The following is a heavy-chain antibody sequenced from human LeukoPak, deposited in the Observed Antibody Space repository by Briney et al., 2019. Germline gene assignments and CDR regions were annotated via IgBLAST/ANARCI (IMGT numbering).Heavy chain of an antibody. J-gene: IGHJ4*02. CDR1: GFIFSSYW. D-gene: IGHD4-11*01. V-gene: IGHV4-38-2*01. CDR3: ARSEINDYSKY. CDR2: IYQSGST. Sequence: GSLRLSCAASGFIFSSYWMSWVRQAPGKGLEWMGSIYQSGSTYDNLSLKSRVTLSVDTSRNQFSLKLTSVTAADTAVYYCARSEINDYSKYWGQGILVIVSS.